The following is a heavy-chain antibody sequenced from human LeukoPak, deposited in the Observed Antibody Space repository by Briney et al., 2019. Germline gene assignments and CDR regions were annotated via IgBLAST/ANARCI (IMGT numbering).Heavy chain of an antibody. V-gene: IGHV3-23*01. Sequence: GGPPRLSCAPSGFTFSRYSKSWARHAPGEGLGWVSAICCSGGSTYYADSVKGRFTISRDNSKNTLYLQMNSLRAEDTAVYYCAKDLDNRITIFGVATSFDYWGQGTLVTVSS. CDR2: ICCSGGST. CDR3: AKDLDNRITIFGVATSFDY. CDR1: GFTFSRYS. D-gene: IGHD3-3*01. J-gene: IGHJ4*02.